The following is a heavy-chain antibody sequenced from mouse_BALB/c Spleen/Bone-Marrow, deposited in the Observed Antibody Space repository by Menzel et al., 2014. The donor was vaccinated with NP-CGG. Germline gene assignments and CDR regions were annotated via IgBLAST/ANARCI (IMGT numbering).Heavy chain of an antibody. CDR1: GYSITRGYS. J-gene: IGHJ1*01. CDR2: IHYSGST. CDR3: ARRGSSSYWYFDV. Sequence: EVQLQQSGPDLVKPSQSLSLTCTVTGYSITRGYSWHWIRQFPGNTLEWMGYIHYSGSTYYNPSLKSRISITRDTSKNQFFLQLNSVTTEDTATYYCARRGSSSYWYFDVWGAGTTVTVSS. D-gene: IGHD1-1*01. V-gene: IGHV3-1*02.